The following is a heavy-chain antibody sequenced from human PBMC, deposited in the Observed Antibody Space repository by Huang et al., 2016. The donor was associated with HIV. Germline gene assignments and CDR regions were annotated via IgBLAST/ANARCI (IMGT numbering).Heavy chain of an antibody. CDR3: ARHFSYYDSSGYTPWDAFDI. J-gene: IGHJ3*02. V-gene: IGHV4-39*01. CDR1: GGSITSSSYY. CDR2: IYYRGGT. D-gene: IGHD3-22*01. Sequence: QLQLQGSGPGLVKPSETLSLTCTVSGGSITSSSYYWGWIRQPPGKGLEWVGSIYYRGGTDYTPSLKSRVTVSVDTSKNQFSLKLSSVTAADTAVYYCARHFSYYDSSGYTPWDAFDIWGQGTMVTVSS.